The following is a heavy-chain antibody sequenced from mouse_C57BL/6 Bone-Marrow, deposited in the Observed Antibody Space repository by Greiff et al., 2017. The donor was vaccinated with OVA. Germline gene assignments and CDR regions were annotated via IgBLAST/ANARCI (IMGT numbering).Heavy chain of an antibody. Sequence: QVQLKQSVAELVRPGASVKLSCTASGYTFTSYGIRWVKQRPGQGLEWIGEIYPGSGNTYYNEKFKGKATLTADKSSSTAYLELRSLTSEDSAVYYYAGSGSPWFDCWGQGTLVTVSA. V-gene: IGHV1-81*01. CDR3: AGSGSPWFDC. CDR1: GYTFTSYG. J-gene: IGHJ3*01. D-gene: IGHD1-3*01. CDR2: IYPGSGNT.